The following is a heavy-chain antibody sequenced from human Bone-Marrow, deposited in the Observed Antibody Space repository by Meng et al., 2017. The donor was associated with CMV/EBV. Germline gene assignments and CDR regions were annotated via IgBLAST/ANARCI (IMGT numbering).Heavy chain of an antibody. CDR3: ARDNNWGPDY. Sequence: ASVKVSCKASGYTFTAHYFHWVRQAPGQGLEWIGWIHPHRGDTNYAQQFQGRVTLTRDTSINTGYMELTRLTSDDTAVYYCARDNNWGPDYWGQGTRVTGYS. J-gene: IGHJ4*02. V-gene: IGHV1-2*02. CDR1: GYTFTAHY. D-gene: IGHD7-27*01. CDR2: IHPHRGDT.